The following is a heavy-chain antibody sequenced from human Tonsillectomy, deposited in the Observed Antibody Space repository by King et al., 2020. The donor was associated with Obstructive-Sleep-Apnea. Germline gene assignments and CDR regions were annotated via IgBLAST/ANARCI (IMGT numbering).Heavy chain of an antibody. CDR2: IRYDGSIK. D-gene: IGHD1-26*01. CDR3: AKGRGGRATEDYFDY. V-gene: IGHV3-30*02. J-gene: IGHJ4*02. CDR1: GFTFSSYG. Sequence: VQLVESGGGVVQPGESLRLSCAASGFTFSSYGMHWVRQAPGKGLEWVAFIRYDGSIKYYADSVKGRFTISRDNSKNTLYLQMNSLRPEDTAVFYCAKGRGGRATEDYFDYWGQGTLVTVSS.